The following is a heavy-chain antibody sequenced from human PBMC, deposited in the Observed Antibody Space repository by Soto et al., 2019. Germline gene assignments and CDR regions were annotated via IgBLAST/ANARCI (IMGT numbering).Heavy chain of an antibody. D-gene: IGHD3-9*01. V-gene: IGHV2-5*02. J-gene: IGHJ4*02. CDR2: IYWDDSK. CDR1: GFSLSTSGVG. CDR3: AHKGPEDWPLDY. Sequence: QITLKESGPTLVRPTQTLTLTCAFSGFSLSTSGVGVGWIRQPPGKALEWLAVIYWDDSKHYSPSLRSRLTLTKDPSKNQVVLTMTNMDPTDTGTYYCAHKGPEDWPLDYWGQGTLVTVSS.